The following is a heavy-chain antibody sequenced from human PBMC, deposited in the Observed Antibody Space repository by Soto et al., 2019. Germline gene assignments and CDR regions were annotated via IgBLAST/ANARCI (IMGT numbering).Heavy chain of an antibody. V-gene: IGHV1-2*02. CDR3: ARDLAKGGGSAGFDY. J-gene: IGHJ4*02. D-gene: IGHD1-26*01. CDR2: INPKSGGT. Sequence: QVQLVQSGAEVKKPGASVNVSCKASGYTFTVYYMHWVRQAPGQGLEWMGWINPKSGGTMYPEKVQGRVTMTWDTSISTASMALTRLRSDDTAVYYCARDLAKGGGSAGFDYWGQGTLVTVSS. CDR1: GYTFTVYY.